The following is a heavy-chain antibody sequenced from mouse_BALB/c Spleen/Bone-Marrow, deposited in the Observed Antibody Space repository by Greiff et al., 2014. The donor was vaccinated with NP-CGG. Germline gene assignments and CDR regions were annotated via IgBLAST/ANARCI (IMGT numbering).Heavy chain of an antibody. J-gene: IGHJ3*01. CDR3: AIYYYGSSGFAY. Sequence: VQLKASGAELVKPGASVKLSCTASGFNIKDTYMHWVKQRPEQGLEWIGRIDPANGNTKYDPKFQGKATITADTSSNTAYLQLSSLTSEDTAVYYCAIYYYGSSGFAYWGQGTLVTVSA. D-gene: IGHD1-1*01. CDR1: GFNIKDTY. V-gene: IGHV14-3*02. CDR2: IDPANGNT.